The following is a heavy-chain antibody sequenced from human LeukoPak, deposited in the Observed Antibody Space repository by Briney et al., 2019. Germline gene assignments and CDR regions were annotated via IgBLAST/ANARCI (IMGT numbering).Heavy chain of an antibody. CDR2: VYYSGST. V-gene: IGHV4-59*01. Sequence: PSETLSLTCSVSSGFITAYYWSWIRQPPGKGLEWIGYVYYSGSTEYNPSLRSRVTISLEMSTHQFSLNLTSVTAADTAVYYCATNTGTVFDYWGQGALVTVSS. J-gene: IGHJ4*02. CDR3: ATNTGTVFDY. D-gene: IGHD7-27*01. CDR1: SGFITAYY.